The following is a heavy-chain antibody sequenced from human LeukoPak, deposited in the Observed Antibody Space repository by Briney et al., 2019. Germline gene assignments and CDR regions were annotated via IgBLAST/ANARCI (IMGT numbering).Heavy chain of an antibody. Sequence: GGSLRLSCAASGFTFSGYIMNWVRQAPGKRLEWVSFIGTSGNTIYYADSVKGRFTVSRDNAKNSLYLQMNSLRAEDTAVYYCARDQWLDYWGQGTLVTVSS. V-gene: IGHV3-48*01. CDR2: IGTSGNTI. D-gene: IGHD6-19*01. J-gene: IGHJ4*02. CDR1: GFTFSGYI. CDR3: ARDQWLDY.